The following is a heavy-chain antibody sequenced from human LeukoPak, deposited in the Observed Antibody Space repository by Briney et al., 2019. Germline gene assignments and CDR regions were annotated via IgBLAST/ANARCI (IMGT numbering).Heavy chain of an antibody. Sequence: GGSLRLSCAASGFTFSSYWMHWVRQVPGKGLEWVSRIDTDGSSTNYADSVKGRFTISRDNAKNTLYLQTNSLRAEDTAVYYCVRVRRDGSPGAFDRWGQGRLVTVSS. V-gene: IGHV3-74*01. CDR2: IDTDGSST. D-gene: IGHD5-24*01. CDR1: GFTFSSYW. J-gene: IGHJ3*02. CDR3: VRVRRDGSPGAFDR.